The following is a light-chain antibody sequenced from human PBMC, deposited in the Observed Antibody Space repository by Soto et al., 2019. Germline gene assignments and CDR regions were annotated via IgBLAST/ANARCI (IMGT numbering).Light chain of an antibody. J-gene: IGKJ1*01. Sequence: DIQMTQSPSSLSASVGDRVTITCRASQGISNYLAWYQQKPGKVPKLLIYAASTLQSGVPSRFSGSGSGTDFTLHIRSLQPEDVATYYCQKYNSAPRTFGQGTKVEIK. CDR2: AAS. CDR1: QGISNY. V-gene: IGKV1-27*01. CDR3: QKYNSAPRT.